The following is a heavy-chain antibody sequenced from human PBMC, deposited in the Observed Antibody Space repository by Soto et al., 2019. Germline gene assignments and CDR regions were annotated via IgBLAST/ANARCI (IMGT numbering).Heavy chain of an antibody. J-gene: IGHJ4*02. Sequence: GGSLRLSCAASGFTFSSYSMHWVRQAPGKGLEWVAVISYDGRMKYYAESVKGRFTISRDNSKNTLYVQMNSLRAEDTAVYYCAKDVTGTTPYWGEGTLVTVSS. D-gene: IGHD1-20*01. CDR3: AKDVTGTTPY. CDR2: ISYDGRMK. V-gene: IGHV3-30*18. CDR1: GFTFSSYS.